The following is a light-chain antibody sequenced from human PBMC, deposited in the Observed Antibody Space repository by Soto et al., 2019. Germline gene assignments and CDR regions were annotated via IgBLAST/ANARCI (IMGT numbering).Light chain of an antibody. V-gene: IGKV3-20*01. CDR1: QSINNY. J-gene: IGKJ5*01. Sequence: ESVLTPSPRTLPLPSGGRATLSCRASQSINNYLAWFQQKPGQAPRLLISGASVRASGVPVRISGSGSGTDFTLTISRLEPEDFALYYCQQYGGSPITFGLGTRLEIK. CDR3: QQYGGSPIT. CDR2: GAS.